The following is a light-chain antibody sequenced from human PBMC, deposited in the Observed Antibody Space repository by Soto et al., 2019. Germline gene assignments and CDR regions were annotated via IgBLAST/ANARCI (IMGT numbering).Light chain of an antibody. CDR2: AAT. Sequence: DIQMTQSPSTLSASVGDRVTITCRASQSISIWLAWYQQQPGRPPKYVIQAATMLQSGFPSRFAGSGSGRDFTLTIHTLQPEDSATYYCLQVANFPRTFGQGTKVGIK. CDR3: LQVANFPRT. J-gene: IGKJ1*01. CDR1: QSISIW. V-gene: IGKV1-12*01.